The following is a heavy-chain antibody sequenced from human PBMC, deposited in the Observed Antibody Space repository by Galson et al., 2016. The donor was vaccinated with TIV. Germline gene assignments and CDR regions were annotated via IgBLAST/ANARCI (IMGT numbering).Heavy chain of an antibody. J-gene: IGHJ1*01. CDR2: IIPLLGIG. Sequence: SVKVSCKASGGTLSRFTASWVRQAPGQGLEWMGRIIPLLGIGNHAQKFQNRVAITADRSTSAAYMELSSLKSEDTAVYYCAIYDSSGYYSAEFFQQWGQGTPLIVSS. CDR3: AIYDSSGYYSAEFFQQ. CDR1: GGTLSRFT. D-gene: IGHD3-22*01. V-gene: IGHV1-69*02.